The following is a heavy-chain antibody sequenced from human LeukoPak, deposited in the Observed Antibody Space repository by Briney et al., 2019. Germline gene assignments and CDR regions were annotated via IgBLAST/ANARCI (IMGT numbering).Heavy chain of an antibody. D-gene: IGHD6-13*01. CDR2: INWNGGST. CDR1: GFTFDDYG. CDR3: AKDATPALGTVYMDV. J-gene: IGHJ6*03. Sequence: GGSLRLSCAASGFTFDDYGMSWVRQAPGKGLEWVSGINWNGGSTGYADSVKGRFTISRDNAKNSIYLQMNSLRAEDTAVYYCAKDATPALGTVYMDVWGKGTTVTISS. V-gene: IGHV3-20*04.